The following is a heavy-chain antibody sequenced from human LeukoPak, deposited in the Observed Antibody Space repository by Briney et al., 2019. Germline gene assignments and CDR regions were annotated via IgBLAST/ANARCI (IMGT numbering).Heavy chain of an antibody. V-gene: IGHV3-49*03. CDR2: IRSKAYGGTT. J-gene: IGHJ4*02. D-gene: IGHD6-13*01. CDR1: GFTFGDYA. Sequence: GGSLRLSCTASGFTFGDYAMSWFRQAPGKGPEWVGFIRSKAYGGTTEYAASVKGRFTISRDDSKSIAYLQMNSLETEDTAVYYCTRFNSSSPGFDYWGQGTLVTVSS. CDR3: TRFNSSSPGFDY.